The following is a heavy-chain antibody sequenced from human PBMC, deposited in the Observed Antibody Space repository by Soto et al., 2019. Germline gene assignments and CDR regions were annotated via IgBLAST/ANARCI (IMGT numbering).Heavy chain of an antibody. D-gene: IGHD3-10*01. V-gene: IGHV5-51*01. CDR3: ARRITMVRGALEANWFDP. CDR1: GYSFTSYS. Sequence: GEPLKISCKCSGYSFTSYSPVWVPQMPGKGLEWMGITYPGDSDTRYSPSFQGQVTISADKSISTAYLQWSSLKASDTAMYYCARRITMVRGALEANWFDPWGQGTLVTV. CDR2: TYPGDSDT. J-gene: IGHJ5*02.